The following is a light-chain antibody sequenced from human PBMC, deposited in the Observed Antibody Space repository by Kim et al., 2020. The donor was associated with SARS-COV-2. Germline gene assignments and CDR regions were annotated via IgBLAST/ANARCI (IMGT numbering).Light chain of an antibody. J-gene: IGLJ3*02. Sequence: ASVKLTCTLSSGHSSYAIGWHQQQPEKGPRYLMKLNSDGSHSKGDGIPDRFSGSSSGAERYLTISSLQSEDEADYYCQTWGTGIWVFGGGTQLTVL. V-gene: IGLV4-69*01. CDR3: QTWGTGIWV. CDR2: LNSDGSH. CDR1: SGHSSYA.